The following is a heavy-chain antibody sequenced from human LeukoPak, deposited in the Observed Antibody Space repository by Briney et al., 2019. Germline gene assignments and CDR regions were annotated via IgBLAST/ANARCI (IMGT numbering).Heavy chain of an antibody. V-gene: IGHV4-4*09. CDR3: ARLGSYHDF. D-gene: IGHD1-26*01. Sequence: PSETLSLTCTVSGASISNYYWSWIRQTPEKGLEWMGHIHSSGGSSYYPSLKSRLTLSIDTSRNQLSLKLPSVTAADTAVYFCARLGSYHDFWGQGALVTVCS. CDR1: GASISNYY. CDR2: IHSSGGS. J-gene: IGHJ4*02.